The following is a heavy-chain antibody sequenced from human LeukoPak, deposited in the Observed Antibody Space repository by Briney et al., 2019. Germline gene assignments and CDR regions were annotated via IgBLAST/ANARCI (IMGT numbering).Heavy chain of an antibody. J-gene: IGHJ4*02. CDR1: GFTFSSYG. CDR2: IQNDGSNK. D-gene: IGHD2-15*01. Sequence: GGSLRLSCAASGFTFSSYGMHWVRQAPGKGLEWVSFIQNDGSNKYYGDSVKGRFTISRDNSKNTLYLQMNSLRPEDTAVYYCAKHGLLLVVISAPLDYWGQGTLVTVAS. CDR3: AKHGLLLVVISAPLDY. V-gene: IGHV3-30*02.